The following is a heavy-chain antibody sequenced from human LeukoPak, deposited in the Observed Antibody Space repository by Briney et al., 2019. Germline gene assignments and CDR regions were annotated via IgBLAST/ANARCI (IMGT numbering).Heavy chain of an antibody. D-gene: IGHD3-3*01. V-gene: IGHV5-51*01. Sequence: GEPLKISCKGSGYRSTSYWIGWVRQMPGKGLEWMGIIYPGDSDTRYSPSFQGQVTISADKSISTAYLQWSSLKASDTAIYYCARQRITIFGSPSGWFDPWGQGTLVTVSS. CDR2: IYPGDSDT. CDR3: ARQRITIFGSPSGWFDP. J-gene: IGHJ5*02. CDR1: GYRSTSYW.